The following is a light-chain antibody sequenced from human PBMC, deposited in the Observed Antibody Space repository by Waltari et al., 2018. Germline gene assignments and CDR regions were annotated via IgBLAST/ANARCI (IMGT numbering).Light chain of an antibody. CDR2: KAS. J-gene: IGKJ4*01. Sequence: DNQMTQSPSTLSASIGDRVTITCRASQSISNLLAWYQQKPGKAPKLLIYKASSLESGVPSRFSGSGSGTEFTLTISSLQPDDFATYYCQQYNTYPLTFGGGTKVEIK. CDR3: QQYNTYPLT. V-gene: IGKV1-5*03. CDR1: QSISNL.